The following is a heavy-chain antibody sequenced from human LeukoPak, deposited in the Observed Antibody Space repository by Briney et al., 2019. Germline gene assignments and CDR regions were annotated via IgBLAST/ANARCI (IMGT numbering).Heavy chain of an antibody. V-gene: IGHV3-9*01. D-gene: IGHD3-10*01. CDR3: AKDMQADYYGSGIWSYFDY. CDR2: ISWNSGSI. Sequence: PGRCLRLSCAASGFTFADYAMHWVRQAPGKGVEGVSGISWNSGSIGYADSVKGQFTISRDNAKNSLYLQMNSLRAEDTALNYCAKDMQADYYGSGIWSYFDYWGQGTLVTVSS. CDR1: GFTFADYA. J-gene: IGHJ4*02.